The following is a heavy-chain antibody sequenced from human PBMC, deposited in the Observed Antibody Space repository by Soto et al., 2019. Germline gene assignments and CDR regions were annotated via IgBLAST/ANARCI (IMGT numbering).Heavy chain of an antibody. CDR3: ARGNKSYYFDY. J-gene: IGHJ4*02. D-gene: IGHD1-1*01. CDR2: IYHSGST. Sequence: QLQLQESGSGLVKPSQTLSLTCAVSGGSISSGGYSWSWIRQPPGKGLEWIGYIYHSGSTYYNPSPRRRVTITVDRSKNQFSLKLSSVTAADTAVYYCARGNKSYYFDYWGQGTLVTVSS. V-gene: IGHV4-30-2*01. CDR1: GGSISSGGYS.